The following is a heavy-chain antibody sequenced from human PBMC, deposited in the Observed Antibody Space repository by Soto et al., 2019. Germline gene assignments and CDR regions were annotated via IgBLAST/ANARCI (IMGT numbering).Heavy chain of an antibody. V-gene: IGHV3-21*01. CDR2: ISSSSSSYI. J-gene: IGHJ5*02. CDR1: GFTFSSYS. CDR3: ARDRSAPARNWFDP. Sequence: GGSLRLSCAASGFTFSSYSMNWVRQAPGKGLEWVSSISSSSSSYIYYADSVKGRFTISRDNAKNSLYLQMNSLRAEDTAVYYCARDRSAPARNWFDPWGQGTLVTVSS.